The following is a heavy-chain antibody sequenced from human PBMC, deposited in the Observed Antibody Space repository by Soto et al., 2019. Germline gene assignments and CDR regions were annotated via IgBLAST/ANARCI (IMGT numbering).Heavy chain of an antibody. J-gene: IGHJ5*02. CDR1: GYTFTSSD. CDR3: ARVKQQLPNLNWFDP. CDR2: IIPIFGTA. D-gene: IGHD6-13*01. V-gene: IGHV1-69*13. Sequence: VKVSCKASGYTFTSSDVYWVRQAPGQGLEWMGGIIPIFGTANYAQKFQGRVTITADESTSTAYMELSSLRSEDTAVYYCARVKQQLPNLNWFDPWGQGTLVTVSS.